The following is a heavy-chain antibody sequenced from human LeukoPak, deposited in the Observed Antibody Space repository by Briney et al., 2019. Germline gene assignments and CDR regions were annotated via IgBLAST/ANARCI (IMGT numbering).Heavy chain of an antibody. CDR1: GGSISSGDYY. Sequence: PSQTLSLTCTVSGGSISSGDYYWSWIRQPAGKGLEWIGYIYYSGSTYYNPSLKSRVTISVDTSKNQFSLKLSSVTAADTAVYYCARDRDYEGLDYWGQGTLVTVSS. J-gene: IGHJ4*02. CDR3: ARDRDYEGLDY. V-gene: IGHV4-30-4*01. D-gene: IGHD4-17*01. CDR2: IYYSGST.